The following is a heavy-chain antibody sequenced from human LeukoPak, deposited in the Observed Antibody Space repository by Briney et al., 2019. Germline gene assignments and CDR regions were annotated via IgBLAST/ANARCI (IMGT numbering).Heavy chain of an antibody. D-gene: IGHD4-11*01. Sequence: GASVKVSCKASGGTFSSYAISWVRQAPGQGLEWMGRIIPILGIANYAQKFQGRVTITADKSTSTAYMELSSLRSEDTAVYYCAREAPTTVTTFNGMDVWGQGTTVTVSS. CDR2: IIPILGIA. CDR1: GGTFSSYA. CDR3: AREAPTTVTTFNGMDV. J-gene: IGHJ6*02. V-gene: IGHV1-69*04.